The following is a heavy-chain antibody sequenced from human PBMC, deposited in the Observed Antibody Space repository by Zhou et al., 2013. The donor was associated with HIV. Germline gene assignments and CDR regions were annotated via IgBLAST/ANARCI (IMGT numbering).Heavy chain of an antibody. Sequence: QVQLVQSGAEVKKPGSSVKVSCKASGGTFSSYAISWVRQAPGQGLEWMGRIIPILGIANYAQKFQGRVTITADKSTSTAYMELSSLRSEDTAVYYCARSVEVTMIVVESWFDPWGQGTLVTVSS. D-gene: IGHD3-22*01. CDR3: ARSVEVTMIVVESWFDP. CDR1: GGTFSSYA. J-gene: IGHJ5*02. CDR2: IIPILGIA. V-gene: IGHV1-69*04.